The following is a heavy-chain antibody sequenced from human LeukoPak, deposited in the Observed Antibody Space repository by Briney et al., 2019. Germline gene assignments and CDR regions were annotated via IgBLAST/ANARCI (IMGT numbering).Heavy chain of an antibody. CDR1: GGSISSSSYY. CDR3: ASPYSSGSGYDP. V-gene: IGHV4-39*07. D-gene: IGHD6-19*01. CDR2: IYYSGNT. Sequence: PSETLSLTCSVSGGSISSSSYYWGWIRQPPGKGLEWIGSIYYSGNTYYNPSLKSRVTISVDTSKNQFSLNLSSVTAADTAVYSCASPYSSGSGYDPWGQGTLVTVSS. J-gene: IGHJ5*02.